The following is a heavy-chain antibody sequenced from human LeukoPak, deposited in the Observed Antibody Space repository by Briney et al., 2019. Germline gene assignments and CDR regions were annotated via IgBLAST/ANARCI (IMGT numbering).Heavy chain of an antibody. CDR3: ARGDCGGACYSDY. J-gene: IGHJ4*02. CDR2: IYYSGNT. CDR1: GGSISSSSYY. D-gene: IGHD2-21*02. Sequence: SETLSLTCTVSGGSISSSSYYWSWIRQPPGKGLEWIGYIYYSGNTNYNPSLKSRVTISVDTSKNQFSLKLSSVTAADTAVYYCARGDCGGACYSDYWGQGTLVTVSS. V-gene: IGHV4-61*05.